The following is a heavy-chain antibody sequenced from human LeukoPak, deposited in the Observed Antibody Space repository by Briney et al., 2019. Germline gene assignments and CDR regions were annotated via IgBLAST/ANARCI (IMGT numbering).Heavy chain of an antibody. V-gene: IGHV4-4*02. Sequence: SGTLSLTCAVSGGSISSSNWWSWVRQPPGKGLEWIGEIYHSGSTNYNPSLKSRVTISVDKSKNQFSLKLSSVTAADTAVYYCARNNYYDSSGYYYFDYWGQGTLVTVSS. CDR2: IYHSGST. CDR3: ARNNYYDSSGYYYFDY. D-gene: IGHD3-22*01. CDR1: GGSISSSNW. J-gene: IGHJ4*02.